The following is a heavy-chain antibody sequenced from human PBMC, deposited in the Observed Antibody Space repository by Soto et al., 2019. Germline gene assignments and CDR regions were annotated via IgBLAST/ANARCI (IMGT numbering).Heavy chain of an antibody. D-gene: IGHD4-17*01. Sequence: QVQLAESGGGVVQPGRSLRLSCAASGFTFSTYGIRWVRQTPGKGLEWVAVTSYDGSNHYVDSVKGRFTISRDNSKNTVYLQMNSLRAEDTAVYYCAKSSSRGDLLFDYWGQGTLVTVSS. CDR2: TSYDGSN. V-gene: IGHV3-30*18. J-gene: IGHJ4*02. CDR1: GFTFSTYG. CDR3: AKSSSRGDLLFDY.